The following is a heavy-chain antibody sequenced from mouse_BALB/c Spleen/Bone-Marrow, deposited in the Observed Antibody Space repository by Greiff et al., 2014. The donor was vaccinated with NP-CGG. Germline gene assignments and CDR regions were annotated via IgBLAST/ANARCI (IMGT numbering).Heavy chain of an antibody. D-gene: IGHD1-2*01. V-gene: IGHV2-9*02. CDR1: GFSLTNYG. J-gene: IGHJ4*01. Sequence: LQESGPGLVAPSQSLSITYTVSGFSLTNYGVHWVRQPPGKGLEWLGVIWADGSTNYNSALMSRLSISKDNSKSQVFFKMNSLQTDDTAMYYCARITTATGAMDYWGQGTSVTVSS. CDR3: ARITTATGAMDY. CDR2: IWADGST.